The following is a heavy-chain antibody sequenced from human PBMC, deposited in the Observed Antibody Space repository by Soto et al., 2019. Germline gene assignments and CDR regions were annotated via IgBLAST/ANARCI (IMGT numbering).Heavy chain of an antibody. J-gene: IGHJ6*03. D-gene: IGHD2-15*01. CDR3: ARDSYLPGSGGSCYGGENYYYYMDV. CDR2: ISSSSSTI. CDR1: GFTFSSYS. Sequence: GGSLRLSCAASGFTFSSYSMNWVRQAPGKGLEWVSYISSSSSTIYYADSVKGRFTISRDNAKNSLYLQMNSLRAEDTAVYYCARDSYLPGSGGSCYGGENYYYYMDVWGKGTTVTVSS. V-gene: IGHV3-48*01.